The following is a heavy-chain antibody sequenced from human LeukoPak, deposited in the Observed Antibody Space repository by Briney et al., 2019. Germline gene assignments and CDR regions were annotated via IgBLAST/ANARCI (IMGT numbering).Heavy chain of an antibody. D-gene: IGHD3-10*01. J-gene: IGHJ4*02. V-gene: IGHV4-34*01. Sequence: SETLSLTCAVYGGSFSGYYWSWIRQPPGKGLEWIGEINHSGSTNYNPSPKSRVTISVDTSKTQFSLKLSSVTAADTAVYYYARGPSMVPPYFDYWGQGTLVTVSS. CDR1: GGSFSGYY. CDR3: ARGPSMVPPYFDY. CDR2: INHSGST.